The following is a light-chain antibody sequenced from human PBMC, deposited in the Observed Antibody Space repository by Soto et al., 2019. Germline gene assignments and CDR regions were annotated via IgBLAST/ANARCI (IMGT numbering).Light chain of an antibody. Sequence: QSALTQPPSASGSPGQSVTISCTGTSSDVGGYNYVSWYQQHPGKVPKLMVYEVNKRPSGVPDRFSGSNSGNTASLTVSGLQAEDEAYYYCTAYAVGNYVFGTGTKLTVL. CDR3: TAYAVGNYV. CDR2: EVN. V-gene: IGLV2-8*01. J-gene: IGLJ1*01. CDR1: SSDVGGYNY.